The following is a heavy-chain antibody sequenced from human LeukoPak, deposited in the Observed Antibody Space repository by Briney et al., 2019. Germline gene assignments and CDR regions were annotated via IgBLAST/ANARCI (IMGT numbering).Heavy chain of an antibody. CDR1: GFTFSSYG. J-gene: IGHJ4*02. D-gene: IGHD6-19*01. V-gene: IGHV3-33*06. CDR2: IWYDGSNK. CDR3: AKDRAVAGISAATD. Sequence: PGGSLRLSCAASGFTFSSYGMHWVRQAPGKGLEWVAVIWYDGSNKYYADSVKGRFTISRDNSKNTLYLQINSLRAEDTATYHCAKDRAVAGISAATDWGQGTLVTVSS.